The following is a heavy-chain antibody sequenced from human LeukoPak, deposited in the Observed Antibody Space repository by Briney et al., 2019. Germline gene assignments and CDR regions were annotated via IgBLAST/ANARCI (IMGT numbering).Heavy chain of an antibody. CDR1: GFTVTSNY. CDR2: IYTSGSP. Sequence: GGSLRLSCVASGFTVTSNYVTWVRQAPGKGLEWVSVIYTSGSPYYADSVKGRFAISRDISKNTVYLQMYSLRAEDTAVYYCARGAATGPTLGLDYWGQGTLVTVSS. V-gene: IGHV3-53*01. J-gene: IGHJ4*02. D-gene: IGHD6-13*01. CDR3: ARGAATGPTLGLDY.